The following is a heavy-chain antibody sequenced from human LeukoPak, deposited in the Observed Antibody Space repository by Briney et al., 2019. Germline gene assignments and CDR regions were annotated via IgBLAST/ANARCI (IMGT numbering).Heavy chain of an antibody. J-gene: IGHJ5*02. CDR1: GGTFSSYA. CDR2: IIPIFGIA. D-gene: IGHD6-19*01. Sequence: SVKVSCKASGGTFSSYAISWVRQAPGQGLEWMGRIIPIFGIANYAQKFQGRVTITADKSTSTAHMELSSLRSEDTAVYYCARDRRAVAFYSNWFDPWGQGTLVTVSS. CDR3: ARDRRAVAFYSNWFDP. V-gene: IGHV1-69*04.